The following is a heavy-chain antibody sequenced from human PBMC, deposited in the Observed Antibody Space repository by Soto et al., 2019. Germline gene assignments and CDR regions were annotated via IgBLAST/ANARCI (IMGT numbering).Heavy chain of an antibody. CDR1: GYTFTGYY. CDR3: ARDTIYCSSTSCPAGRLGFDP. D-gene: IGHD2-2*01. V-gene: IGHV1-2*04. J-gene: IGHJ5*02. CDR2: INPNSGGT. Sequence: GASVKVSCKASGYTFTGYYMHWVRQAPGQGLEWMGWINPNSGGTNYAQKFQGWVTMTRDTSISTAYMELSRLRSDDTAVYYCARDTIYCSSTSCPAGRLGFDPWGQGTLVTVSS.